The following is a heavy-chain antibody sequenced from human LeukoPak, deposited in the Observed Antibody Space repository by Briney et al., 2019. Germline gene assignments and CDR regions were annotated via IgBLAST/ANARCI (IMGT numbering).Heavy chain of an antibody. V-gene: IGHV4-4*02. D-gene: IGHD6-6*01. CDR2: IYHSGST. CDR1: GGSISSSNW. J-gene: IGHJ5*02. CDR3: ARSWYSSSSGWFDP. Sequence: PSGTQSLTCAVSGGSISSSNWWSWVRQPPGKGLEWIGEIYHSGSTNYNPSLKSRVTISVDKSKNQFSPKLSSVTAADTAVYYCARSWYSSSSGWFDPWGQGTLVTVSS.